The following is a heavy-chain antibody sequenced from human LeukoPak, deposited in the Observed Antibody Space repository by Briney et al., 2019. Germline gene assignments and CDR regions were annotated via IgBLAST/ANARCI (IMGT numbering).Heavy chain of an antibody. J-gene: IGHJ4*02. CDR2: IYHSGST. V-gene: IGHV4-38-2*02. Sequence: TSETLSLTCTVSGYSISSGYYWGWIRQPPGKGLVWIGSIYHSGSTYYNPSLKSRVTISVDTSKNQFSLKLSSVTAADTAVYYCARDDLGYCSSTSCYSFDYRGQGTLVTVSS. D-gene: IGHD2-2*01. CDR3: ARDDLGYCSSTSCYSFDY. CDR1: GYSISSGYY.